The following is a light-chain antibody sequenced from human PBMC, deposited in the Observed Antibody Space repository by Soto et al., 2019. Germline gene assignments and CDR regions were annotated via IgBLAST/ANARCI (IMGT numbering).Light chain of an antibody. CDR1: QGISRY. J-gene: IGKJ1*01. Sequence: AIRMTQSPSSFSASTGDRVTITCRASQGISRYLAWYQQKPGKAPKLLIYAASTLQSGVPSRFSSSGSGPYFPLTISCLQAEDFATYYCQQYYSYPRTFGQGTKVEIK. V-gene: IGKV1-8*01. CDR2: AAS. CDR3: QQYYSYPRT.